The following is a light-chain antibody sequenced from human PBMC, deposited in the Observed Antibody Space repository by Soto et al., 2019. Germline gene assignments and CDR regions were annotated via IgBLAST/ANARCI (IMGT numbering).Light chain of an antibody. J-gene: IGKJ1*01. CDR1: QSVSSY. Sequence: EIVLTQSPATLSLSPGARATLSCRASQSVSSYLAWYQQKPGQAPRLLIYDASNRATGIPARFSGSGSGTDFTLTISSLEPEDFAVYYCQQRSTFGQGTKVEIK. V-gene: IGKV3-11*01. CDR3: QQRST. CDR2: DAS.